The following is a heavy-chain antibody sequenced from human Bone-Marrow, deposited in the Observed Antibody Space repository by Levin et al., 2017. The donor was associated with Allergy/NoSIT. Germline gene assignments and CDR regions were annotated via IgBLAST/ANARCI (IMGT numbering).Heavy chain of an antibody. CDR1: GFTFSSYT. D-gene: IGHD3-3*01. Sequence: GGSLRLSCADSGFTFSSYTFHWVRQTPGKGLEWVALASYDGKTKSYADSVKGRFTISRDNSRKTVYLQLKSLRADDTAVYFCARGWSSAFELGPFDVWGQGSTVTVSS. CDR2: ASYDGKTK. CDR3: ARGWSSAFELGPFDV. V-gene: IGHV3-30*04. J-gene: IGHJ3*01.